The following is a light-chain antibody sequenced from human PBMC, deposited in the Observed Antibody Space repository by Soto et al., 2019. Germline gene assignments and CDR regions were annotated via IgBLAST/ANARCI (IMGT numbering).Light chain of an antibody. CDR3: QQSGDTPPWT. CDR2: AAS. CDR1: QGISRY. Sequence: DIQLTQSPSSLSASVGDRVTITCRASQGISRYLNWYQQKPGKAPELLIFAASSLQSGVPSRFSGSGSGTDFTLTISSLQPADFATYYCQQSGDTPPWTFGQGTRLEIK. J-gene: IGKJ5*01. V-gene: IGKV1-39*01.